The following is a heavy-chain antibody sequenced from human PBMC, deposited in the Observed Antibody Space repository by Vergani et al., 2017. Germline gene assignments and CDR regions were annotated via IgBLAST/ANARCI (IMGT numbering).Heavy chain of an antibody. CDR1: GHTFTRYG. J-gene: IGHJ4*02. CDR2: CSARGGNI. V-gene: IGHV1-18*01. CDR3: ATDREYYDTSGYSPGYFDS. D-gene: IGHD3-22*01. Sequence: QVQLVQSGAEVKKPGASVKVSCKTSGHTFTRYGINWVRQAPGQGLEWLGWCSARGGNIHYAQKFLGRVTMTTDTSTSTTYMELRSLRSDDTAVYYCATDREYYDTSGYSPGYFDSWGQGTLVTVSS.